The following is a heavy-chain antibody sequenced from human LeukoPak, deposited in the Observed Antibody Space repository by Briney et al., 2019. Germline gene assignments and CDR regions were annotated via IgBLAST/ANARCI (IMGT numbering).Heavy chain of an antibody. D-gene: IGHD4-17*01. V-gene: IGHV3-15*07. J-gene: IGHJ4*02. CDR1: GFTFNNAW. Sequence: GGSLRLSCAASGFTFNNAWMNWVRQAPGKGLEWVGRIKSKTDGGTTDYAAPVKGRFTISRDDSKNTLYLQMNSLKTEDTAMYYRTTYTVTTPYFFDYWGQGTLVTVSS. CDR2: IKSKTDGGTT. CDR3: TTYTVTTPYFFDY.